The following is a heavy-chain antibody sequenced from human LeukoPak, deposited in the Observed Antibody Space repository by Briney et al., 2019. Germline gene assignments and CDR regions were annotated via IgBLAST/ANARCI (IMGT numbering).Heavy chain of an antibody. V-gene: IGHV3-53*01. CDR2: IYRGGNS. CDR1: GFTVSDNY. D-gene: IGHD3-22*01. Sequence: PGGSLRLSCLASGFTVSDNYMSWVRQAPGKGLEWISLIYRGGNSYYADSVKGRFTISRDNSKNTLYLQMNSLRAEDTAVYYCARDNPGYYDSSGYFYWGQGTLVTVSS. J-gene: IGHJ4*02. CDR3: ARDNPGYYDSSGYFY.